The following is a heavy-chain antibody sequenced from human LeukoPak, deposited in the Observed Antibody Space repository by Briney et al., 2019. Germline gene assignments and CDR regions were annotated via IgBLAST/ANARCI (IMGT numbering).Heavy chain of an antibody. CDR1: GGSISSYY. J-gene: IGHJ3*02. D-gene: IGHD3-3*01. CDR3: AREVESQGRSLDI. Sequence: SETLSLTCNVSGGSISSYYWSWIRQPAGKGLEWIGRIYSSGSTNYNASLKSRVTMSIDTSKNQFSLKLSSVTAADTAVYYCAREVESQGRSLDIWGQGTMVTVSS. V-gene: IGHV4-4*07. CDR2: IYSSGST.